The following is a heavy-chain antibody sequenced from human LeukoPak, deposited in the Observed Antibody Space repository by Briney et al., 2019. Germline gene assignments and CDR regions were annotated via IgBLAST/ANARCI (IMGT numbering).Heavy chain of an antibody. CDR3: AREPASMVRGLNWFDP. CDR1: GYSISSGYY. V-gene: IGHV4-38-2*02. D-gene: IGHD3-10*01. J-gene: IGHJ5*02. CDR2: IYHSGST. Sequence: SETLSLTCTVSGYSISSGYYWGWIRQPPGKGLEWIGSIYHSGSTYYNPSLKSRVTISVDTSKNQFSLKLSSVTAADTAVYYCAREPASMVRGLNWFDPWGQGTLVTVSP.